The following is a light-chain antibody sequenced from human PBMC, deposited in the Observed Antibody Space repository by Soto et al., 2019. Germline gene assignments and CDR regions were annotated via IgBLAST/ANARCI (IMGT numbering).Light chain of an antibody. V-gene: IGKV3-20*01. Sequence: EIVLTQSPGTLSLSPGERATLSCRASQSVSSSYLAWYQQKPGQAPRLLIYGASSRATGIPDRFSGSGSGTDFTLTISRLEPEEFAVYYCQQYGSSQITFGQGTRLEI. CDR1: QSVSSSY. CDR2: GAS. J-gene: IGKJ5*01. CDR3: QQYGSSQIT.